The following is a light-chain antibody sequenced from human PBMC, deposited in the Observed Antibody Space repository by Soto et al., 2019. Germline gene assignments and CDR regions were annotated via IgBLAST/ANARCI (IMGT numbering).Light chain of an antibody. CDR3: CSYAGSSTGV. J-gene: IGLJ3*02. Sequence: QSALTQPASVSGSPGQSITISCTGTSSDVGSYNLVSWYQHHPGKAPKLMIYEGSKRPSGVSNRFSGSKSGNPASLTISGLQAEDEADYYCCSYAGSSTGVFGGGTTLTVL. V-gene: IGLV2-23*01. CDR2: EGS. CDR1: SSDVGSYNL.